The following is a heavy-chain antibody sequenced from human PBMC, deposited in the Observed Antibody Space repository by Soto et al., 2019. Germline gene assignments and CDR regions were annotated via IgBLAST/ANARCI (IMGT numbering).Heavy chain of an antibody. V-gene: IGHV3-23*01. CDR3: ARRGSGGYYDY. J-gene: IGHJ4*02. CDR2: ISGSGDST. Sequence: EVQLLESGGGLVQPGGSLRLSCAASGFTFSSYAMRWVRQAPVKGLEWVSAISGSGDSTYYADSVKGRFTISRDNCKNTLYLQMTSRRAEDTAVYYCARRGSGGYYDYWGQGTLVTVSS. D-gene: IGHD6-19*01. CDR1: GFTFSSYA.